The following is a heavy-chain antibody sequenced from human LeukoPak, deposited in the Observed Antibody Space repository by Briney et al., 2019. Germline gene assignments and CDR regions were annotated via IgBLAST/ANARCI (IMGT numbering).Heavy chain of an antibody. D-gene: IGHD2-21*02. J-gene: IGHJ5*02. CDR3: ARDYCTRGGDCYKEDLFDP. CDR2: ISPYDGDT. V-gene: IGHV1-18*01. Sequence: ASVKDSCKASGYTFAIYGISWVRQAPGQGLEWMAWISPYDGDTNYAQNFEGRVTMTTETSTSTAYMELRSLRSDDTAIYYCARDYCTRGGDCYKEDLFDPWGQGTLVTVSS. CDR1: GYTFAIYG.